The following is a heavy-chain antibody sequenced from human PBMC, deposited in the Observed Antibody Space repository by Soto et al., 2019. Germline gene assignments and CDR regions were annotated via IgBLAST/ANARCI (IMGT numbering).Heavy chain of an antibody. CDR3: AREWSRWFGGRREHGMDV. CDR2: IIPILGIA. Sequence: QVQLVQSGAEVKKPGSSVKVSCKASGGTFSSYSISWVRQAPGQGLEWMGRIIPILGIANYAQKFQGRVTITADKSTSTAYMELSSLRSEDTAVYYCAREWSRWFGGRREHGMDVWGQGTTVTVSS. CDR1: GGTFSSYS. J-gene: IGHJ6*02. V-gene: IGHV1-69*08. D-gene: IGHD3-10*01.